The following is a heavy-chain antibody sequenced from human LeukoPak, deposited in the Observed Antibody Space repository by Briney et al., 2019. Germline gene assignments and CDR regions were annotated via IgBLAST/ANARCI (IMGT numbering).Heavy chain of an antibody. CDR3: ARDLVGGYDLTYYMDV. Sequence: GASVKVSCKASGYTFTGYYMHWVRQAPGQGLEWMGWINPNSGGTNYAQKFQGRVTMTRDTSISTAYMELSRLRSDDTAVYYCARDLVGGYDLTYYMDVWGQGTMVTVSS. D-gene: IGHD5-12*01. J-gene: IGHJ6*03. CDR2: INPNSGGT. CDR1: GYTFTGYY. V-gene: IGHV1-2*02.